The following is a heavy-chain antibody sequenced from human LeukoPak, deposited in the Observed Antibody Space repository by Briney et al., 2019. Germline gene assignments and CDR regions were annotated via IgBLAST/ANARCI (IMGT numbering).Heavy chain of an antibody. CDR2: IYYSGST. V-gene: IGHV4-31*03. CDR3: ARVVRGKNQYYFDY. J-gene: IGHJ4*02. CDR1: GGSISSGGYY. Sequence: SETLSLTCTVSGGSISSGGYYWSWIRQHPGKGLEWIGYIYYSGSTYYNPSLKSRVTISVDTSKNQFSLKLSSVTAADTAVYYCARVVRGKNQYYFDYWGQGTLVTVSS. D-gene: IGHD3-10*01.